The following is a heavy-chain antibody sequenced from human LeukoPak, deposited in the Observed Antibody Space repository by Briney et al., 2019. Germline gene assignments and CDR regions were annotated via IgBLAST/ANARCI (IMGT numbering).Heavy chain of an antibody. CDR3: ARGPNYNWSGLDF. CDR2: ISPTGSTT. CDR1: GFSFSGHW. J-gene: IGHJ4*02. D-gene: IGHD1-1*01. Sequence: PGGSLRLSCTASGFSFSGHWMHWARQLPGKGLVWVSRISPTGSTTSYADSVKGRFTVSRDNAKNTLYLQVNNLRAEDTAVYYCARGPNYNWSGLDFWGQGTLLTVSS. V-gene: IGHV3-74*01.